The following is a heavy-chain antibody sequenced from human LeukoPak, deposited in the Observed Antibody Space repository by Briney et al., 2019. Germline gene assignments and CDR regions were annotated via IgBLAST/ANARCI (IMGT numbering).Heavy chain of an antibody. D-gene: IGHD1-14*01. V-gene: IGHV3-30*03. Sequence: GGSLRLSCEGSAFIFSGHWMNWVRQTPGKGLEWVAVISYDGSNKYYADSVKGRFTISRDNAKNSLYLQMNSLRDEDTAVYYCARNRFPQYGMDVWGQGTTVTVSS. CDR3: ARNRFPQYGMDV. CDR1: AFIFSGHW. CDR2: ISYDGSNK. J-gene: IGHJ6*02.